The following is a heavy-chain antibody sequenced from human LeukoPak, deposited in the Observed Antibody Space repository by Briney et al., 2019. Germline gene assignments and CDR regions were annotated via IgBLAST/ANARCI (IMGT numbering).Heavy chain of an antibody. CDR2: IYSGGST. Sequence: PGGSLRLPCAASGFTVSSNYMSWVRQAPGKGLEWVSVIYSGGSTYYADSVKGRFTISRDNSKNTLYLQMNSLRAEDTAVYYCARGSPRVAPLIDYWGQGTLVTVSS. D-gene: IGHD2-2*01. CDR1: GFTVSSNY. V-gene: IGHV3-53*01. J-gene: IGHJ4*02. CDR3: ARGSPRVAPLIDY.